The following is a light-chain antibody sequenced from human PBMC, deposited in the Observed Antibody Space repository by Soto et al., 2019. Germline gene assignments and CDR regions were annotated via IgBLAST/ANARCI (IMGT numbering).Light chain of an antibody. J-gene: IGLJ1*01. CDR2: EVT. CDR1: ISDVGDYNY. Sequence: QSVLTQPASVSGSPGQSITISCTGTISDVGDYNYVSWYQQHPGKAPKLMLYEVTNRPSGVSNRFSGSKSGITASLTISGLQAEEEADYYCSSYRTGNTYVFGTGTKVTVL. V-gene: IGLV2-14*01. CDR3: SSYRTGNTYV.